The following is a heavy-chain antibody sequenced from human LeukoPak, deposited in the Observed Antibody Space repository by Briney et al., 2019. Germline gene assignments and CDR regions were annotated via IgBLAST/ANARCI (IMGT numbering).Heavy chain of an antibody. V-gene: IGHV3-33*06. CDR1: GFTFSSYG. J-gene: IGHJ4*02. CDR2: IWYDGSNK. Sequence: GGSLRLSCAASGFTFSSYGMHWVRQAPGKGLEWVAVIWYDGSNKYYADSVKGRFTISRDNSKNTLYLQMNSLRAEDTAVYYCAKDRDFWSGYHYFDYWGQGTLVTVSS. CDR3: AKDRDFWSGYHYFDY. D-gene: IGHD3-3*01.